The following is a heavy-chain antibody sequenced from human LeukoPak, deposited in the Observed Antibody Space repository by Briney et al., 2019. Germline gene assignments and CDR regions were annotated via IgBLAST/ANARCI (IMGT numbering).Heavy chain of an antibody. CDR1: GGSISSYY. V-gene: IGHV4-59*01. CDR2: IYYSGST. Sequence: SATLSLTCTVSGGSISSYYWSWIRQPPGKGLEWIGYIYYSGSTNYNPSLKSRVTISVDTSKNQFSLKLSSVPGQGRAVVCGGGGGTPVVGRIRDVGAQGPRVPVSS. D-gene: IGHD4-23*01. CDR3: GGGGTPVVGRIRDV. J-gene: IGHJ6*02.